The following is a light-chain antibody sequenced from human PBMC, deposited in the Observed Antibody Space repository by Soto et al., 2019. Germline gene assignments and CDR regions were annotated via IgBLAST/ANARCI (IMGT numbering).Light chain of an antibody. CDR2: GAS. J-gene: IGKJ1*01. CDR1: QSVSSSY. V-gene: IGKV3-20*01. CDR3: QQYGNSPQT. Sequence: SVLTQSPGTLSLSPGERATLSCRASQSVSSSYLAWYQQKRGQAPRLLIYGASSRASGIPDRFSGSGSGTGFTLTISSLEPEDFAMYFCQQYGNSPQTYGQGTKVEI.